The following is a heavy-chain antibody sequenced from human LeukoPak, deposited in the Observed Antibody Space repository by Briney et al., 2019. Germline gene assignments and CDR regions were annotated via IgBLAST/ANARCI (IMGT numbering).Heavy chain of an antibody. CDR3: ARDLLWFGESSQWFDP. CDR2: IYYSGST. Sequence: PSETLSLTCTVSGGSISNSSYYWGWIRQPPGKGLEWIGSIYYSGSTYYNPSLKSRVTISVDTSKNQFSLKLSSVTAADTAVYYCARDLLWFGESSQWFDPWGQGTLVTVSS. D-gene: IGHD3-10*01. CDR1: GGSISNSSYY. J-gene: IGHJ5*02. V-gene: IGHV4-39*07.